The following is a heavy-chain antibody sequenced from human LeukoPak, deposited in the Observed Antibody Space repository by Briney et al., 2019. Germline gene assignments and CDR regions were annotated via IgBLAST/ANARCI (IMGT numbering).Heavy chain of an antibody. V-gene: IGHV3-43*02. CDR2: ISGDGGST. D-gene: IGHD3-10*01. CDR3: AKDKRSSGEYFDY. Sequence: PGGSLRLSCAASGFTFDDYAMHWVRQAPGKGRGWVSLISGDGGSTYYADSVKGRFTISRDNSKNSLYLQMNSLRTEDTALYYCAKDKRSSGEYFDYWGQGTLVTVSS. J-gene: IGHJ4*02. CDR1: GFTFDDYA.